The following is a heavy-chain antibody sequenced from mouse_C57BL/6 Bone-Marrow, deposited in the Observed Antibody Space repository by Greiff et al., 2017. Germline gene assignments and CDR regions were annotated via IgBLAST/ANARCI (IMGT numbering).Heavy chain of an antibody. Sequence: VKVVESGAELVKPGASVKMSCKAFGYTFTTYPIEWMKQNHGKSLEWIGKFHPYNDDTKYNEKFKGKAKLTVEKSSSTVYLELSRLTSDDSAVFYCAITGTRDYWGQGTTLTVSS. CDR1: GYTFTTYP. J-gene: IGHJ2*01. D-gene: IGHD4-1*01. CDR3: AITGTRDY. CDR2: FHPYNDDT. V-gene: IGHV1-47*01.